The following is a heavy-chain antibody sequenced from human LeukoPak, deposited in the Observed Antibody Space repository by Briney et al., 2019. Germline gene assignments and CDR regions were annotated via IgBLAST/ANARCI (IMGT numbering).Heavy chain of an antibody. CDR2: IKSDGSST. CDR3: ARERSYSSSSYFDH. D-gene: IGHD6-6*01. V-gene: IGHV3-74*01. Sequence: GGSLRLSCAASGFTFSSHWMHWVRQAPGKGLVWVSRIKSDGSSTSYADSVKGRFTISRDNAKNTLYLLMNSLRVEDTAVYYCARERSYSSSSYFDHWGQGTLVTVSS. CDR1: GFTFSSHW. J-gene: IGHJ4*02.